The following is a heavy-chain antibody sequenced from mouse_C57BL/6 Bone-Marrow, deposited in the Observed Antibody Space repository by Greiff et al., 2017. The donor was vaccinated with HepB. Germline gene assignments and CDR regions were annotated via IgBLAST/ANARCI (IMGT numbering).Heavy chain of an antibody. J-gene: IGHJ4*01. D-gene: IGHD2-10*02. Sequence: QVQLQQPGAELVRPGTSVKLSCKASGYTFTSYWMHWVKQRPGQGLEWIGVIDPSDSYTNYNQKFKGKATLTVDTSSSTAYMQLSSLTSEDSAVYYWAGYGNGYYAMDYWGQGTSVTVSS. CDR2: IDPSDSYT. V-gene: IGHV1-59*01. CDR3: AGYGNGYYAMDY. CDR1: GYTFTSYW.